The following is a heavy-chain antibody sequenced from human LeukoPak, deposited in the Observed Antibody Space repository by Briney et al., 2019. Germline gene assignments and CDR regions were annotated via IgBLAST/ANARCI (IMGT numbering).Heavy chain of an antibody. D-gene: IGHD2-8*02. CDR3: GKAFTDYWYNCLDP. CDR1: VFTFSNYW. Sequence: GGSLSLSCAASVFTFSNYWMIWVRQTPGKGLECVASIKQDGSGPNYVHSMEGRFIFYRDNAKNSLSLKLNSLRTEDTALYSFGKAFTDYWYNCLDPWGQGTPVTVSS. V-gene: IGHV3-7*01. J-gene: IGHJ5*02. CDR2: IKQDGSGP.